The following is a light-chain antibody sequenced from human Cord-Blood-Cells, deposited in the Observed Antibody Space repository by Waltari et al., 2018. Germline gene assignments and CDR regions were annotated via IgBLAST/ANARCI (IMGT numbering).Light chain of an antibody. V-gene: IGLV2-18*02. CDR1: SSDVGSYNR. Sequence: QSALTQPPSVSGSPGQSVTISCTGTSSDVGSYNRVSWYQQPPGTAPKLMIYEVSNRPSGVPDRFSGSKSGNTASLTISGLHAEDEADYYCSAYTSSSTYVFGTGTKVTGL. J-gene: IGLJ1*01. CDR3: SAYTSSSTYV. CDR2: EVS.